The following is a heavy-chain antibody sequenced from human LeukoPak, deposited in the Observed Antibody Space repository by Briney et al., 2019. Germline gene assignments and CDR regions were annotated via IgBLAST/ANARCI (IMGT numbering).Heavy chain of an antibody. CDR3: ARDRGGKGSAIFY. CDR2: IRPHTGET. Sequence: ASVKVSCKASGYTFTTYYISWVRQAPGQGLEWMGWIRPHTGETNSAQRFQDRVTMTTDTSTTTAYMELRSLRFDDTAVYYCARDRGGKGSAIFYWGQGSLVTVSS. CDR1: GYTFTTYY. V-gene: IGHV1-18*01. D-gene: IGHD2-2*01. J-gene: IGHJ4*02.